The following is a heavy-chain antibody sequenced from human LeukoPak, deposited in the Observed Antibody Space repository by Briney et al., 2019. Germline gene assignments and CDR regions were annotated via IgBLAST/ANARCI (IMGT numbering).Heavy chain of an antibody. CDR3: ARDLMIAVAGTAFDY. CDR1: GYTFTSYG. D-gene: IGHD6-19*01. Sequence: ASVKVSCKASGYTFTSYGISWVRQAPGQGLEWMGRISAYNGNTNYAQKLQGRVTMTTDTSTSTAYMELRSLRSDDTAVYYCARDLMIAVAGTAFDYWGQGTLVTVSS. J-gene: IGHJ4*02. V-gene: IGHV1-18*01. CDR2: ISAYNGNT.